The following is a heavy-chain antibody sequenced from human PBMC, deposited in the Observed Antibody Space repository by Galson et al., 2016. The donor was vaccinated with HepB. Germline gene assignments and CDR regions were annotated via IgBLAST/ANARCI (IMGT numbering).Heavy chain of an antibody. Sequence: SLRLSCAASGFPFSPYAMSWVRQPPGKGLEWVSTLSGSGDVTHHADSVEGRFTISRDNSKNTLYLQMNSLRVEDTALYYCARSDVWGTHRSPDYWGQGTLVTVSS. D-gene: IGHD3-16*02. CDR3: ARSDVWGTHRSPDY. CDR2: LSGSGDVT. V-gene: IGHV3-23*01. J-gene: IGHJ4*02. CDR1: GFPFSPYA.